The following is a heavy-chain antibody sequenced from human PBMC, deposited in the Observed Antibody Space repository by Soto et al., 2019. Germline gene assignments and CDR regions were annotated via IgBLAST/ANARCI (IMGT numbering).Heavy chain of an antibody. CDR3: ASDCGGDCYPYYYYYGMDV. J-gene: IGHJ6*02. D-gene: IGHD2-21*02. CDR2: IYYSGST. Sequence: QVQLQESGPGLVKPSETLSLTCTVSGGSVSSGSYYWSWIRQPPGKGLEWIGYIYYSGSTNYNPSLKSRVTISVDTSKNQFSLKLSSVTAADTAVYYCASDCGGDCYPYYYYYGMDVCGQGTTVTVSS. CDR1: GGSVSSGSYY. V-gene: IGHV4-61*01.